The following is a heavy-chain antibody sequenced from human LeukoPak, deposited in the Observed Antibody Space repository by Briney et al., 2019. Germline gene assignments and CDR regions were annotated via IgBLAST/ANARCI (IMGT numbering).Heavy chain of an antibody. J-gene: IGHJ6*02. CDR3: ARRLATSPGPFYGMDV. V-gene: IGHV5-51*01. CDR1: GYTFTTYW. CDR2: IYPGDSDT. D-gene: IGHD5-24*01. Sequence: GESLKISCKGSGYTFTTYWIGWVRQMPGKGLEWMGIIYPGDSDTRYSPSFLGQVTISADKSISTAYLQWNSLKASDTAMYYCARRLATSPGPFYGMDVWGQGTTVTVSS.